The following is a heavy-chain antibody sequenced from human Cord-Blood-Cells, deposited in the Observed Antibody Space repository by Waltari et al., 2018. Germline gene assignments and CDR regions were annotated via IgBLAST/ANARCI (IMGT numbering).Heavy chain of an antibody. D-gene: IGHD6-13*01. CDR2: ISYDGSNK. CDR3: ARQSSSWFYYYYYYGMDV. CDR1: GFTFSSYA. J-gene: IGHJ6*02. V-gene: IGHV3-30-3*01. Sequence: QVQLVESGGGVVQPGRSLRLSCAASGFTFSSYAMHWVRQAPGKGLEWVAVISYDGSNKYYADSVKGRFTISRDNSKNTLYLQMNSLRAEDTAVYYCARQSSSWFYYYYYYGMDVWGQGP.